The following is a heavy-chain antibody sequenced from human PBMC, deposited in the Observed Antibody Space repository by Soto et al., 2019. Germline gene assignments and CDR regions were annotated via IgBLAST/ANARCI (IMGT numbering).Heavy chain of an antibody. J-gene: IGHJ4*02. Sequence: SETLSLTCTVSGGSVSSGSYYWSWIRQPPGKGLEWIGYIYYSGSTNYNPSLKSRVTISVDTSKNQFSLKLSSVTAADTAVYYCAGATYYYDSSGYPFDYWGQGTLVTVSS. CDR2: IYYSGST. CDR3: AGATYYYDSSGYPFDY. V-gene: IGHV4-61*01. CDR1: GGSVSSGSYY. D-gene: IGHD3-22*01.